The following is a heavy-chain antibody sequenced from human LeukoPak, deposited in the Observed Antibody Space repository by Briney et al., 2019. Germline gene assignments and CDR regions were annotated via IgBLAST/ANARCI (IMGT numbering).Heavy chain of an antibody. V-gene: IGHV6-1*01. Sequence: SQTLSLTCAISGDSVSSNSAAWNWIRQSPSRGLEWLGRTYYRSKWYNDYAVSVKSRITINPDTSKNQFSLKLSSVTAADTAVYYCARGDQYSSSSFQHWGQGTLVTVSS. CDR1: GDSVSSNSAA. CDR2: TYYRSKWYN. J-gene: IGHJ1*01. CDR3: ARGDQYSSSSFQH. D-gene: IGHD6-13*01.